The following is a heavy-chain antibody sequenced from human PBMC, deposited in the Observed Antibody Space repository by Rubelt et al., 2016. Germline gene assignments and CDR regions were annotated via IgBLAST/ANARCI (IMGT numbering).Heavy chain of an antibody. V-gene: IGHV3-30*04. CDR2: ISYDGSNK. CDR1: TFSSYA. Sequence: TFSSYAMHWVRQAPGKGLEWVAVISYDGSNKYYADSVKGRFTISRDNSKNTLYLQMNSLRAEDTAVYYCARDSPARGDYWGQGTLVTVSS. J-gene: IGHJ4*02. CDR3: ARDSPARGDY. D-gene: IGHD3-10*01.